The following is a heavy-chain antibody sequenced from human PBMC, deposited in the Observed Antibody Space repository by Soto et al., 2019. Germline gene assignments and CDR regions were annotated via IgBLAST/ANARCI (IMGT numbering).Heavy chain of an antibody. J-gene: IGHJ4*02. CDR3: ASDKRGYSYGYFDY. D-gene: IGHD5-18*01. Sequence: ASVKVSCKVSGYTLTELSMHWVRQAPGKGLEWMGGFDPEDGETISAQKFQGRVTMTEDTSTDTAYMELSSLRSEDTAVYYCASDKRGYSYGYFDYWGQGTLVTVSS. CDR2: FDPEDGET. V-gene: IGHV1-24*01. CDR1: GYTLTELS.